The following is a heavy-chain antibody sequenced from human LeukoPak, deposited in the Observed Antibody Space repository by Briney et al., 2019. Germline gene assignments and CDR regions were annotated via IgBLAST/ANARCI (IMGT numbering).Heavy chain of an antibody. CDR3: ARDRRGGDYEGYFDY. CDR2: ISYDGSNK. J-gene: IGHJ4*02. CDR1: GFTYSSYA. V-gene: IGHV3-30*04. D-gene: IGHD4-17*01. Sequence: GRSLRLSCAASGFTYSSYAMHWVRQAPGKGLEWVAVISYDGSNKYYADSVKGRFTISRDNSKNTLYLQMNSLRAEDTAVYYCARDRRGGDYEGYFDYWGQGTLVTVSS.